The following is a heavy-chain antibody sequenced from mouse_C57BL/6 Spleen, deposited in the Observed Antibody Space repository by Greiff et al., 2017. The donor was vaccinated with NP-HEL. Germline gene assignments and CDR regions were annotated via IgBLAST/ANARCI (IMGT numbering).Heavy chain of an antibody. D-gene: IGHD1-1*01. CDR2: INPYNGGT. CDR1: GYTFTDYY. V-gene: IGHV1-19*01. J-gene: IGHJ1*03. Sequence: EVQLVESGPVLVKPGASVKMSCKASGYTFTDYYMNWVKQSHGKSLEWIGVINPYNGGTSYNQKFKGKATLTVDKSSSTAYMELNSLTSEDSAVYYCARPHYYGSSYWYFDVWGTGTTVTVSS. CDR3: ARPHYYGSSYWYFDV.